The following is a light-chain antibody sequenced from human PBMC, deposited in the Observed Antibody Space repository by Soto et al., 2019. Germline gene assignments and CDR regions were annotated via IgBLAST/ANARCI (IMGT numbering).Light chain of an antibody. J-gene: IGLJ2*01. CDR1: SSDVGGYKY. Sequence: QSALTQPASVSGSPGQSITISCTGTSSDVGGYKYVSWYQQHPGKAPKLMIYDVSNRPSGVSNRFSGSKSGNTASLTISWLPAEDEDDYYYSSFTSSSTVVFGGGTTLTVL. CDR2: DVS. CDR3: SSFTSSSTVV. V-gene: IGLV2-14*01.